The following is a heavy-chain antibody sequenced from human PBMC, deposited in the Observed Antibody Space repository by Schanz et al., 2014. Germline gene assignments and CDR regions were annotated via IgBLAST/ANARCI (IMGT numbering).Heavy chain of an antibody. J-gene: IGHJ6*03. CDR1: GGTFSSFG. CDR2: FIPILDVG. V-gene: IGHV1-69*02. CDR3: AGTYCSSTSCYTGYYYMDV. D-gene: IGHD2-2*02. Sequence: QVQLVQSGAEVKKPGSSVKVSCKASGGTFSSFGINWVRQAPGQGLEWMGRFIPILDVGNYAQQFQGRVTITADKSTSTAYMELTSLRSEDTAVYYCAGTYCSSTSCYTGYYYMDVWGKGTTVTVSS.